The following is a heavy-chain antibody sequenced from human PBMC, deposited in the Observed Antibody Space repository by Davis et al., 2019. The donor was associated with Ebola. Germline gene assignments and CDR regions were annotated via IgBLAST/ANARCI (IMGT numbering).Heavy chain of an antibody. J-gene: IGHJ6*03. CDR3: ARLVVPAAIAYYYYMDV. Sequence: PGGSLRLSCAASGFTFSSYSMNWVRQAPGKGLEWVSYISSSSSTIYYADSVKGRFTISRDHAKNSLYLQMNSLRAEDTAVYYCARLVVPAAIAYYYYMDVWGKGTTVTVSS. CDR1: GFTFSSYS. D-gene: IGHD2-2*01. CDR2: ISSSSSTI. V-gene: IGHV3-48*04.